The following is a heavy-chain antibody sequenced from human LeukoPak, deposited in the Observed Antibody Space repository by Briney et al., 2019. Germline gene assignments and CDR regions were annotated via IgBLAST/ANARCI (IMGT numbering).Heavy chain of an antibody. J-gene: IGHJ4*02. CDR1: GGSISSSSYY. Sequence: PSETLSLTCTVSGGSISSSSYYWGWIRQPPGKGLEWIGSIYYSGSTYYNPSLKSRVTISVDTSKNQFSLKLSSVTAADTAVYYCAAQRRRSIVPYSSGVGSYWGGLDYWGQGTLVTVSS. CDR3: AAQRRRSIVPYSSGVGSYWGGLDY. V-gene: IGHV4-39*07. D-gene: IGHD1-26*01. CDR2: IYYSGST.